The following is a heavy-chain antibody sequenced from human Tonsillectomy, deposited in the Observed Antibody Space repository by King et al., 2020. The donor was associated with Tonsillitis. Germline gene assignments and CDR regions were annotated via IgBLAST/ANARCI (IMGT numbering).Heavy chain of an antibody. CDR1: GCTLNNYA. CDR2: ISYDGGNK. J-gene: IGHJ3*02. D-gene: IGHD2-2*01. V-gene: IGHV3-30-3*01. CDR3: AKDGAGASSYDVPGYSFDI. Sequence: VQPVEAGGGVVQAGRSLRLYWPASGCTLNNYAMHWVRQAPGKGLEWVAVISYDGGNKYYADSVKGRFTISRDNSKNTLYLQMNSLRAEDTAVYYCAKDGAGASSYDVPGYSFDIWGQGTMVTVSS.